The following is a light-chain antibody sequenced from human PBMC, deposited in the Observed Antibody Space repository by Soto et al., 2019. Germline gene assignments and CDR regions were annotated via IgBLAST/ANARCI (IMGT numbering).Light chain of an antibody. CDR3: QQSYTAWYT. CDR1: QSISNY. Sequence: DIQMTQSPSSLSASVGDRVTITCRTSQSISNYLNWYQQKPGKAPNLLIYTTSSLQSGVPSRFSGSGSGTDFTLTISSLQPEDFATYYCQQSYTAWYTFGQGTKVDI. J-gene: IGKJ1*01. V-gene: IGKV1-39*01. CDR2: TTS.